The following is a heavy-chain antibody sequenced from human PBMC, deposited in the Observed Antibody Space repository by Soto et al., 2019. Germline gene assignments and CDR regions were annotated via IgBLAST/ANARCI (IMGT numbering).Heavy chain of an antibody. CDR1: VDSVSTNSAP. V-gene: IGHV6-1*01. CDR3: ASAAVAFDAFDL. Sequence: QRQLQQSGPGLGKPSQTRSRTCVISVDSVSTNSAPWNWIRQSPSRGLEWLGRTYLRSKWYNEYAGSVKSRIAIRPDTSQNRFSLQLSAVTPDDTAVYFCASAAVAFDAFDLWGQGTVVTVSS. J-gene: IGHJ3*01. D-gene: IGHD2-15*01. CDR2: TYLRSKWYN.